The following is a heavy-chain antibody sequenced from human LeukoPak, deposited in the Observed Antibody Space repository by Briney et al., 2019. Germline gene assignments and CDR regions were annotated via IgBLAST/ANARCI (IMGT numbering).Heavy chain of an antibody. D-gene: IGHD3-16*01. J-gene: IGHJ4*02. CDR1: GYTFGSYW. Sequence: GGSLRLSCAASGYTFGSYWMYWVRQAPGKGLVWVSRINNDGSSTIYADSVKGRFTISRDNAKNTLYLQMNSLRDDDTAVYYCVRDNGGEHLWGQGTLVAVSS. V-gene: IGHV3-74*01. CDR2: INNDGSST. CDR3: VRDNGGEHL.